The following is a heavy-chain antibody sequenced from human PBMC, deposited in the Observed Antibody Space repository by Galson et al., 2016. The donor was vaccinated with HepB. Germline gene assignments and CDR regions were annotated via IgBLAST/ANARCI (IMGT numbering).Heavy chain of an antibody. CDR2: ISTYNGNT. V-gene: IGHV1-18*01. J-gene: IGHJ3*02. CDR1: GYTFTTYS. CDR3: ARTYYYDTSGYYRVFDI. Sequence: SVKVSCKASGYTFTTYSISWVRQAPGQGLEWMGWISTYNGNTNYAQKLQGRVTMTTDTSTSTAYVELRSLTSDDTAVYYCARTYYYDTSGYYRVFDIWGQGTMVTVSS. D-gene: IGHD3-22*01.